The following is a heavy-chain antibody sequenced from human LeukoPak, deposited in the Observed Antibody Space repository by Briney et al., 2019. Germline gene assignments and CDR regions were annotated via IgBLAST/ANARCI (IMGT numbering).Heavy chain of an antibody. J-gene: IGHJ4*02. CDR2: IKQDGSEK. D-gene: IGHD3-10*01. CDR3: ASHYGSGSTDFDY. Sequence: GGSLRLSCAASGFTFSNYWMTWVRQAPGKGLEWVAIIKQDGSEKYYVDSVKGRFTISRDNAKNSLYLQMNSLRAEDTAVYYCASHYGSGSTDFDYWGQGTLVTVSS. V-gene: IGHV3-7*03. CDR1: GFTFSNYW.